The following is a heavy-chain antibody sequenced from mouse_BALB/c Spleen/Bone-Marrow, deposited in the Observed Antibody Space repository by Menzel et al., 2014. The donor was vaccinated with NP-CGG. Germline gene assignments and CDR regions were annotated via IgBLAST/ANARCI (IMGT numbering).Heavy chain of an antibody. CDR1: GFNIKDTY. Sequence: EVQRVESGAELVKPGASVKLSCTASGFNIKDTYMHRVKQRPEQGLEWTGRIDPANGNTKYDPKFQGKATITADTSSNTAYLQLSSLTSEDTAVYYCARYYYGSSYFDYWGQGTTLTVSS. D-gene: IGHD1-1*01. J-gene: IGHJ2*01. V-gene: IGHV14-3*02. CDR2: IDPANGNT. CDR3: ARYYYGSSYFDY.